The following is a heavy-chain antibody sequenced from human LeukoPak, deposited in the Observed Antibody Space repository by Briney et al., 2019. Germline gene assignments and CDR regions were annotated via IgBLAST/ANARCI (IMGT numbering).Heavy chain of an antibody. CDR3: TTELPEGWPEGDY. V-gene: IGHV3-15*01. CDR1: GFTFSNAW. D-gene: IGHD5-24*01. J-gene: IGHJ4*02. Sequence: GGSLRLSCAASGFTFSNAWMSWVRQAPGKGLEWVGRIKSKTDGGTTDYAAPVKGRFTISRDDSKNTLYLQMNSLKTEDTAVYYCTTELPEGWPEGDYWGQGTLVTVSS. CDR2: IKSKTDGGTT.